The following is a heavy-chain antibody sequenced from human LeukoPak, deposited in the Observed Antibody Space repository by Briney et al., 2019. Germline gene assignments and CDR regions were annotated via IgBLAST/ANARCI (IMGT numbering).Heavy chain of an antibody. CDR1: GFTFSSYA. J-gene: IGHJ4*02. CDR3: AKDSPQGIAVAGTFDY. D-gene: IGHD6-19*01. V-gene: IGHV3-23*01. Sequence: GGPLRLSCAASGFTFSSYAMSWVRQAPGKGLEWVSAISGSGGSTYYADSVKGRFTISRDNSKNTLYLQMNSLRAEDTAVYYCAKDSPQGIAVAGTFDYWGQGTLVTVSS. CDR2: ISGSGGST.